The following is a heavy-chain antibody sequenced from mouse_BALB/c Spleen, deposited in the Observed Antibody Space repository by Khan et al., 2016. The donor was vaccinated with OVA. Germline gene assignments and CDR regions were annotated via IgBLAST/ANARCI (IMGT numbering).Heavy chain of an antibody. J-gene: IGHJ3*01. CDR1: GFTFSTYG. CDR3: RDVAYYNESGWFAY. CDR2: VSTGGSYT. V-gene: IGHV5-6*01. Sequence: EVELVESGGDLVKPGGSLKLSCAASGFTFSTYGMSWVRQAPDKRLEWVATVSTGGSYTYYPDSVKGRFTISRDNAKNTLYLQMSGLRSEDTAMFYCRDVAYYNESGWFAYWGQGTLVTVSA. D-gene: IGHD1-1*01.